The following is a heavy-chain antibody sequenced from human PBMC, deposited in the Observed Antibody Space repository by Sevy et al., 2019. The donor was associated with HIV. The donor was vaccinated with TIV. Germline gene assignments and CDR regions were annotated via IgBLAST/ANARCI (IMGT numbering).Heavy chain of an antibody. CDR1: GFTFSDHY. CDR3: AAHAGIAAAGRVFDY. V-gene: IGHV3-72*01. Sequence: GGSLRLSCAASGFTFSDHYMEWVRQAPGKGLEWVGRIRNKADSYTTEYAASVKGRFTISRDDSKNSLYLLMNSLKTEDTAVYYCAAHAGIAAAGRVFDYWGQGALVTVSS. J-gene: IGHJ4*02. D-gene: IGHD6-13*01. CDR2: IRNKADSYTT.